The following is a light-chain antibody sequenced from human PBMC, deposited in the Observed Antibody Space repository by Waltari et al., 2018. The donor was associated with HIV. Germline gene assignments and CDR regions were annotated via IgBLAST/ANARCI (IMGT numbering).Light chain of an antibody. CDR1: QSVSSN. CDR3: QQYNNWPPLMYT. Sequence: EIVITQSPATLSVSPGERATISCRAQQSVSSNLAWYQQKPGQAPRLLIYGASTRATGIPARFSGSGSGTEFTLTISSLQSEDFAVYYCQQYNNWPPLMYTFGQGTKLEIK. CDR2: GAS. V-gene: IGKV3-15*01. J-gene: IGKJ2*01.